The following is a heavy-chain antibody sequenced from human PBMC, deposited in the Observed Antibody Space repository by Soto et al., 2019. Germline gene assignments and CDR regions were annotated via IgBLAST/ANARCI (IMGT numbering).Heavy chain of an antibody. Sequence: EVQLLESGGGLVQPGGSLRLSCAASGFTFSSYAMSWVRQAPGKGLGWVSAISGGTSSTYYADSVKGWFTISRDNSKNTLYLQMNSLRAEDTAVYYCAKERWAAAGTPTLDYWGQGTLVTVSS. D-gene: IGHD6-13*01. J-gene: IGHJ4*02. CDR3: AKERWAAAGTPTLDY. V-gene: IGHV3-23*01. CDR2: ISGGTSST. CDR1: GFTFSSYA.